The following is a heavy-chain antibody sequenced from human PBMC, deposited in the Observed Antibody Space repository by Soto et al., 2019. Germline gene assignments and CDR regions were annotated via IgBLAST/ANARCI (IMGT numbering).Heavy chain of an antibody. CDR1: GFTFSSYA. J-gene: IGHJ4*02. D-gene: IGHD3-22*01. CDR2: ISSNGGST. CDR3: ARVRHYYDSSGYPYYFDY. Sequence: PGGSLRLSCAASGFTFSSYAMHWVRQAPGKGLEYVSAISSNGGSTYYANSVKGRFTISRDNSKNTLYLQMGSLRAEDMAVYYCARVRHYYDSSGYPYYFDYWGQGT. V-gene: IGHV3-64*01.